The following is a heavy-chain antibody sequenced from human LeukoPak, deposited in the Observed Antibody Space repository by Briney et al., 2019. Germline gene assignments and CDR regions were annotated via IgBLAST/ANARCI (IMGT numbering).Heavy chain of an antibody. J-gene: IGHJ4*02. CDR2: INQGGTEE. CDR1: GFIFSDSW. Sequence: PGGSLRLSCAASGFIFSDSWMSWVRQAPGKGLEWVANINQGGTEEYYVDSVKGRFVISRDNAKSSLYLQMNSLRAEDTAVYYCARDLGDDSSGYYYAPGYWGQGTLVTVSS. V-gene: IGHV3-7*03. D-gene: IGHD3-22*01. CDR3: ARDLGDDSSGYYYAPGY.